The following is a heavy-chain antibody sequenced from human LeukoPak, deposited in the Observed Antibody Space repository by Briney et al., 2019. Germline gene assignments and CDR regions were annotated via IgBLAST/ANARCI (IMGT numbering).Heavy chain of an antibody. CDR1: GFTFSSYE. J-gene: IGHJ4*02. Sequence: GGFLRLSCEASGFTFSSYEMNWVRQAPGKGLEWVSYISSSGSTIYYADSVKGRFTISRDNAKNSPYLQMNSLRAEDTAVYYCGRLAAETGGGYLDYWGQGTLVTVSS. D-gene: IGHD3-16*01. V-gene: IGHV3-48*03. CDR3: GRLAAETGGGYLDY. CDR2: ISSSGSTI.